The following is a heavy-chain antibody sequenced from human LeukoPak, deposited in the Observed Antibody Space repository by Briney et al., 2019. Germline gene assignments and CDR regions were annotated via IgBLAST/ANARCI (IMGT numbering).Heavy chain of an antibody. V-gene: IGHV3-21*01. Sequence: PGRSLRLSCAASGFTFSSYSMNWVRQAPGKGLEWVSSITSSSSYLYYADSVKGRFTISRDNAKNSLYLQMNSLRAEDTAVYYCAREVDTAMAYDAFDIWGQGTMVTVSS. D-gene: IGHD5-18*01. CDR2: ITSSSSYL. J-gene: IGHJ3*02. CDR3: AREVDTAMAYDAFDI. CDR1: GFTFSSYS.